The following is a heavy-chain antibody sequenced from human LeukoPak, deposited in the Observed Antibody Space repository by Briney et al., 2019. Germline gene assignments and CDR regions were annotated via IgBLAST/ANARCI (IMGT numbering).Heavy chain of an antibody. CDR2: ISYDGSNK. Sequence: PGGSLRLSCAASGFTFSSYAMSWVRQAPGKGLEWVAVISYDGSNKYYADSVKGRFTISRDNSKNTLYLQMNSLRAEDTAVYYCVRGSPYCSGGSCYFEYFQHWGQGTLVTVSS. J-gene: IGHJ1*01. D-gene: IGHD2-15*01. CDR3: VRGSPYCSGGSCYFEYFQH. CDR1: GFTFSSYA. V-gene: IGHV3-30-3*01.